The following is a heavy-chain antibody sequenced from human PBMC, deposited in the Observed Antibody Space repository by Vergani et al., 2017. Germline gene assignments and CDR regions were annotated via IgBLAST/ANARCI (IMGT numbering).Heavy chain of an antibody. D-gene: IGHD3-10*01. CDR2: VSGSSATP. Sequence: LVESGGGLAHPGGSLRSSCEAFGFSFPGYALSWVRQAPGKGLEWVSSVSGSSATPYYAESVKGRFIISRDNSKNTLHLQMNSLRADDTAIYYCAKQYFVSGNYLFDYWGQGTLVTVSS. CDR3: AKQYFVSGNYLFDY. CDR1: GFSFPGYA. V-gene: IGHV3-23*04. J-gene: IGHJ4*02.